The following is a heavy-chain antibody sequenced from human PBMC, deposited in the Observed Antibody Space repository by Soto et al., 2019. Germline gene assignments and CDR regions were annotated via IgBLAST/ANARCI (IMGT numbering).Heavy chain of an antibody. J-gene: IGHJ4*02. CDR1: GFTFSDYY. CDR3: ARDLGYYASDGYFDY. CDR2: ISSSGNII. D-gene: IGHD3-22*01. Sequence: GGSLRLSCAGSGFTFSDYYMSWIRQAPGKGLEWVSYISSSGNIIYYADSVQGRFTISRDNAKNSLYLQMNSLRAEDTAVYYCARDLGYYASDGYFDYWGQGTLVTVSS. V-gene: IGHV3-11*01.